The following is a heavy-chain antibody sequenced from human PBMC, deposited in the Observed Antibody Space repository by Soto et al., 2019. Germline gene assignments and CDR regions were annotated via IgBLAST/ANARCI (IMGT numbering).Heavy chain of an antibody. D-gene: IGHD6-25*01. CDR2: IYYSGGT. J-gene: IGHJ4*02. CDR3: ARETRSGLNIDS. CDR1: CSSVNSGNYY. Sequence: PSDTLSLTCPVPCSSVNSGNYYWNWIRQPPGKGLEWIGYIYYSGGTDYNPSLKSRVTISVDTSKNHFSLKLISMTPADTAVYYCARETRSGLNIDSWGQGSLVTVSS. V-gene: IGHV4-61*03.